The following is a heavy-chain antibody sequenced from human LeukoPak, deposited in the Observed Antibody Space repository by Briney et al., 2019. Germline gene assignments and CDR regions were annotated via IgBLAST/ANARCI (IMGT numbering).Heavy chain of an antibody. V-gene: IGHV3-7*04. J-gene: IGHJ6*02. CDR1: GFTFSSYW. CDR2: IKQDGSEK. CDR3: ARVYGSGSYYPYRMDV. Sequence: GGSLRLSCAASGFTFSSYWMSWVRQAPGKGLEWVASIKQDGSEKYYVDSVKGRCTISRDNAKKSLYLQMNSLRAEDTAVYYCARVYGSGSYYPYRMDVWGPGTTVTVSS. D-gene: IGHD3-10*01.